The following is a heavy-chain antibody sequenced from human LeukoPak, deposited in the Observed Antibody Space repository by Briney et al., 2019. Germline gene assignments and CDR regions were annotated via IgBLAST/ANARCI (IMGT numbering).Heavy chain of an antibody. CDR1: GVSISDYY. CDR2: IYYTGST. CDR3: ARRTYYDTLTGYNYWYFDL. J-gene: IGHJ2*01. D-gene: IGHD3-9*01. Sequence: SETLSLTCTVSGVSISDYYWSWVRQPPGKGLEWIGYIYYTGSTDYHPSLKSRVTMSLDTSKNQFSLNLRSVTATDTAVYYCARRTYYDTLTGYNYWYFDLWGRGTLVTVSS. V-gene: IGHV4-59*01.